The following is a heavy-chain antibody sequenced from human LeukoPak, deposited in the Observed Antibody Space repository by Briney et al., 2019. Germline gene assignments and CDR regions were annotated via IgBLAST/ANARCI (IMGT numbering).Heavy chain of an antibody. J-gene: IGHJ4*02. CDR2: ISGSGGST. V-gene: IGHV3-23*01. CDR1: GFTFSSYA. Sequence: GGSLRLSCAASGFTFSSYAMSWVRQAPGKGLEWDSDISGSGGSTYYADSVKGRFTISRDNSKNTLYLQMNSLRAEDTAVYYYAKDQDIVVVPAAMPYFDYWGQGTLVTVSS. CDR3: AKDQDIVVVPAAMPYFDY. D-gene: IGHD2-2*01.